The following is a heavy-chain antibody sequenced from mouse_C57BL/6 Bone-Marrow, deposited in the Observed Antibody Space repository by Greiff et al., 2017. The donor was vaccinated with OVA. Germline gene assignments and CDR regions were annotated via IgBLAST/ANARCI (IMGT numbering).Heavy chain of an antibody. D-gene: IGHD1-1*01. V-gene: IGHV2-9-1*01. CDR1: GFSLTSYA. CDR3: ARNSHYYGSSPHRYFDV. J-gene: IGHJ1*03. Sequence: QVQLKESGPGLVAPSQSLSITCTVSGFSLTSYAISWVRQPPGKGLEWLGVIWTGGGTNYNSALKSRLSISKVNSKSQVFLKMNSLQTDDTARYYCARNSHYYGSSPHRYFDVWGTGTTVTVSS. CDR2: IWTGGGT.